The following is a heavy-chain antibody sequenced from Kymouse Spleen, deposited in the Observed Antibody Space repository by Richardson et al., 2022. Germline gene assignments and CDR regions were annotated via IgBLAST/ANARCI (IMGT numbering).Heavy chain of an antibody. CDR3: ARLWNLQYYFDY. Sequence: QLQLQESGPGLVKPSETLSLTCTVSGGSISSSSYYWGWIRQPPGKGLEWIGSIYYSGSTYYNPSLKSRVTISVDTSKNQFSLKLSSVTAADTAVYYCARLWNLQYYFDYWGQGTLVTVSS. CDR1: GGSISSSSYY. J-gene: IGHJ4*02. CDR2: IYYSGST. V-gene: IGHV4-39*01. D-gene: IGHD1-1*01,IGHD1-20*01,IGHD1-7*01.